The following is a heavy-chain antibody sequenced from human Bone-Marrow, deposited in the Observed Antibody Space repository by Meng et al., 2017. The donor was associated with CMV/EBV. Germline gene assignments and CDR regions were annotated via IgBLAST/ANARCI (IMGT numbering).Heavy chain of an antibody. Sequence: GESLKISCAASGFTFSSYNMNWVRQAPRKGLEWVSVIYSGGSSTYYADSVKGRFTISRDNSKNTLYLQMNSLRAEDTAVYYCAKDMSKDYYYYGMDVWGQGTTVTVSS. D-gene: IGHD3-16*01. J-gene: IGHJ6*02. V-gene: IGHV3-23*03. CDR1: GFTFSSYN. CDR2: IYSGGSST. CDR3: AKDMSKDYYYYGMDV.